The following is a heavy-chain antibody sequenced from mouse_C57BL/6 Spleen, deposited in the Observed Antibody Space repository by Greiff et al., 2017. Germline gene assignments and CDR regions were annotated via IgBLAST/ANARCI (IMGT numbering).Heavy chain of an antibody. D-gene: IGHD1-1*02. V-gene: IGHV7-3*01. CDR1: GFTFTDYY. CDR2: IRNKANGYTP. Sequence: EVKLMESGGGLVQPGGSLSLSCAASGFTFTDYYMSWVRQPPGKALEWLGFIRNKANGYTPEFSASVKGRFTISRDNSQSILYLQMNALRAEDSATYSCARWEGGFDYWGQGTTLTVSS. J-gene: IGHJ2*01. CDR3: ARWEGGFDY.